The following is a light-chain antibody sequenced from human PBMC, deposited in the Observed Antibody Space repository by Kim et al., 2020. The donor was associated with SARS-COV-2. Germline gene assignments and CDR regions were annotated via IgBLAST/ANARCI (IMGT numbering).Light chain of an antibody. CDR3: QVWDSTDDHPV. CDR1: NIASKT. J-gene: IGLJ2*01. Sequence: APGKTDWITCGRNNIASKTVHWYQQGPGQLPELVIYFDRDRPSGIPERFSGSNSGNTATLTISRVEAGDEADYYCQVWDSTDDHPVFGGGTQLTVL. CDR2: FDR. V-gene: IGLV3-21*04.